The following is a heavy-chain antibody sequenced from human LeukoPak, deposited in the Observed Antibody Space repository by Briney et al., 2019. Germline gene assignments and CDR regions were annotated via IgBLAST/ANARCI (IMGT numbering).Heavy chain of an antibody. CDR2: IYYSGST. CDR1: GGSISSYY. CDR3: ARGSYYYDSSGYPLFDY. D-gene: IGHD3-22*01. Sequence: SETLSLTCTVSGGSISSYYWSWIRQPPGKGLEWIGYIYYSGSTNYNPSLKSRVTISVDTSKNQFSLKLSSVTAADTAAYYCARGSYYYDSSGYPLFDYWGQGTLVTVSS. V-gene: IGHV4-59*01. J-gene: IGHJ4*02.